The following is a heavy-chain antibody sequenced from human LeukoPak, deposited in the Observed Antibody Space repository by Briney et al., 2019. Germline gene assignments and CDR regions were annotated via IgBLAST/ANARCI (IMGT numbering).Heavy chain of an antibody. CDR2: IWSDGSNK. Sequence: PGGSLRLSGAASGFIFSSYGMHWVRQAPGTGLEWVAVIWSDGSNKYYADSVKGRFTISRDNSKNTLYLQMNSLRAEDTAVYYCARGIAAAGNPNWFDPWGRGTLVTVSS. CDR3: ARGIAAAGNPNWFDP. J-gene: IGHJ5*02. V-gene: IGHV3-33*01. D-gene: IGHD6-13*01. CDR1: GFIFSSYG.